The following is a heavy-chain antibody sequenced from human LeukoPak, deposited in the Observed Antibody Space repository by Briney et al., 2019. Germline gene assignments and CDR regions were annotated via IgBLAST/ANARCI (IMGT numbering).Heavy chain of an antibody. CDR1: GFTFDDYA. CDR2: ITGSGDFA. J-gene: IGHJ4*02. D-gene: IGHD4-17*01. Sequence: GGSLRLSCAASGFTFDDYAMNWVRQVPGRGLEWVSAITGSGDFAKYADSVRGRFTISRDNSKNTVYLQMNSLTVEDTALYYCTKRITATAPFDSWGQGALVIVSS. CDR3: TKRITATAPFDS. V-gene: IGHV3-23*01.